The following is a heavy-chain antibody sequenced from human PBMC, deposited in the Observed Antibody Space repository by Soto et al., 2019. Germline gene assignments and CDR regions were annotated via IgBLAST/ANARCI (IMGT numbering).Heavy chain of an antibody. Sequence: GGSLRLSCAGSGFTFSSYWMNWVRQAPGKGLEWVANIKQDGSEKSYVDSVKGRLTISRDNAKNSLYLQMNSLRVEDTAVYYCARDRGLGCSGGSCYYFYGMDVWGQGTTVTVSS. CDR1: GFTFSSYW. V-gene: IGHV3-7*01. D-gene: IGHD2-15*01. CDR2: IKQDGSEK. J-gene: IGHJ6*02. CDR3: ARDRGLGCSGGSCYYFYGMDV.